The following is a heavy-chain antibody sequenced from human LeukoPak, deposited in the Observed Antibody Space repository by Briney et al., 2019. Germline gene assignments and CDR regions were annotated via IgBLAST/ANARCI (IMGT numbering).Heavy chain of an antibody. CDR1: GYTFTGYY. CDR2: INPNSGGT. D-gene: IGHD3-10*01. J-gene: IGHJ5*02. CDR3: ARDRVRYYGSGSYYNVNWFDP. Sequence: ASVKVSCKASGYTFTGYYMHWVRQAPGQGLEWMGWINPNSGGTNYAQKFQGRVTMTRDTSISTAYMELSRLRSDDTAVYYCARDRVRYYGSGSYYNVNWFDPWGQGTLFTVSS. V-gene: IGHV1-2*02.